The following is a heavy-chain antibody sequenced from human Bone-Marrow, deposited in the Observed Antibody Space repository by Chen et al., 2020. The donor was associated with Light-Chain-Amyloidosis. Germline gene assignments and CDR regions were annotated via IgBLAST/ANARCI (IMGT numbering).Heavy chain of an antibody. CDR1: GFAFSSYA. Sequence: EVQLVESGGGLLQRGGSLRPSCAASGFAFSSYAMSWVRQAPGKGLEWVSTISGSGGSRYYGDSVKGRLTISRDNSKSALFLQMNSLRAEDTAVYYCAKDISYDDILPGYPADAFDIWGQGTMVTVSS. CDR2: ISGSGGSR. D-gene: IGHD3-9*01. V-gene: IGHV3-23*04. J-gene: IGHJ3*02. CDR3: AKDISYDDILPGYPADAFDI.